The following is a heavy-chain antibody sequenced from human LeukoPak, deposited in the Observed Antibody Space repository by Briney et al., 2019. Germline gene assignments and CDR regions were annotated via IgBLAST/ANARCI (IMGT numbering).Heavy chain of an antibody. CDR1: GFTFSTSA. Sequence: GGSLRLSCAASGFTFSTSAMNWVRQVPGKGLEWVSSIDLDSSHIYYAASVRGRFTISRDNARNSVHLQMNSLRVEDTAVYYCARDPLRYLRVGHYDYWGQGTLVAVSS. CDR3: ARDPLRYLRVGHYDY. J-gene: IGHJ4*02. V-gene: IGHV3-21*01. D-gene: IGHD3-9*01. CDR2: IDLDSSHI.